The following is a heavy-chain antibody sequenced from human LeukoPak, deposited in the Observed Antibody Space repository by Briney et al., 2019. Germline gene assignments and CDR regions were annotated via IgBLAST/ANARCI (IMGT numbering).Heavy chain of an antibody. V-gene: IGHV3-21*01. CDR2: ISSSSSYI. Sequence: GSLRLSCAASGFTFSSYSMNWVRQAPGKVLEWVSSISSSSSYIYYADSVKGRFTISRDNAKNSLYLQMNSLRAEDTAVYYCARGDSSGWYGFDYWGQGTLVTVSS. CDR3: ARGDSSGWYGFDY. J-gene: IGHJ4*02. D-gene: IGHD6-19*01. CDR1: GFTFSSYS.